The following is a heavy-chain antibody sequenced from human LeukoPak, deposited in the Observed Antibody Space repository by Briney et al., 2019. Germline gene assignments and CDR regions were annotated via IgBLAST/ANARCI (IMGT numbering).Heavy chain of an antibody. V-gene: IGHV1-58*02. CDR1: GFTSTTST. CDR2: IVVGSGDT. J-gene: IGHJ3*02. D-gene: IGHD1-1*01. CDR3: AADQPRYPDAFDI. Sequence: VKVSCKASGFTSTTSTMQWVRQARRQRLEWIGWIVVGSGDTNYAEKFQERVTITRDMSTSTVYMELSSLRSDDTAVYYCAADQPRYPDAFDIWGQGTMVTVSS.